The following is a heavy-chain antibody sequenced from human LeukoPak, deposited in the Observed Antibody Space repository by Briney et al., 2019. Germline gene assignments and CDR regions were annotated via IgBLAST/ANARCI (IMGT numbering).Heavy chain of an antibody. D-gene: IGHD4-17*01. CDR2: ISSSSIT. J-gene: IGHJ4*02. Sequence: GGSLRLSCAASGFTFSSDSMNWVRQAPGKGLEWVSYISSSSITYYADSVKGRFTISRDNAKNSLYLQMNSLRDEDTAVYYCARDQDYGFDYWGQGTLVTVSS. CDR1: GFTFSSDS. CDR3: ARDQDYGFDY. V-gene: IGHV3-48*02.